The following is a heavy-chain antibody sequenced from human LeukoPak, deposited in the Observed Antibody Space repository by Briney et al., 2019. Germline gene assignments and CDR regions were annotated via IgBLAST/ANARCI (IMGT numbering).Heavy chain of an antibody. D-gene: IGHD3-3*01. V-gene: IGHV1-24*01. J-gene: IGHJ3*02. CDR3: ARDRGPVLDFWSGYYYAFDI. CDR2: FDPEDGET. Sequence: GASVKVSCKVSGYTLTELSMHWVRQAPGKGLEWMGGFDPEDGETIYAQKFQGRVTMTEDTSTDTAYMELSSLRSEDTAVYYCARDRGPVLDFWSGYYYAFDIWGQGTMVTVSS. CDR1: GYTLTELS.